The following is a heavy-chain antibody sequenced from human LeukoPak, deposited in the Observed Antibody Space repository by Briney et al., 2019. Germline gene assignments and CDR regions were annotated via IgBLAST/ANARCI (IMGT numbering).Heavy chain of an antibody. Sequence: PSETLSLTCTVSGGSISSYYWSWIRQPPGKGLEWIGYIYYSGSTNYNPSLKSRVTISVDTSKNLFSLKLSSVTAADTAVYYCARGYYDSSGYWLSYFDYWGQGTLVTVSS. J-gene: IGHJ4*02. V-gene: IGHV4-59*01. D-gene: IGHD3-22*01. CDR1: GGSISSYY. CDR3: ARGYYDSSGYWLSYFDY. CDR2: IYYSGST.